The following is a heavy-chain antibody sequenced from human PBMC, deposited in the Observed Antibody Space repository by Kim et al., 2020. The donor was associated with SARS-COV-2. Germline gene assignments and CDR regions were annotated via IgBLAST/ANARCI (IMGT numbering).Heavy chain of an antibody. CDR1: GFSLSTSGMC. CDR2: IDWDDDK. CDR3: ARRYSSSWEGNYMDV. Sequence: SGPTLVNPTQTLTLTCTFSGFSLSTSGMCVSWIRQPPGKALEWLARIDWDDDKYYSTSLKTRLTISKDTSKNQVVLTMTNMDLVDTATYYCARRYSSSWEGNYMDVWGKGTTVTVSS. J-gene: IGHJ6*03. D-gene: IGHD6-13*01. V-gene: IGHV2-70*11.